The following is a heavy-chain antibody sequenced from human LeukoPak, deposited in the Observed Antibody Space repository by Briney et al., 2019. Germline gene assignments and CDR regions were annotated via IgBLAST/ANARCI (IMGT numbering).Heavy chain of an antibody. D-gene: IGHD1-26*01. J-gene: IGHJ6*02. V-gene: IGHV4-39*07. CDR3: ARGGGYSGPHSYYGMDV. Sequence: PSETLSLTCTVSGGSISSSSYYWGWIRQPPGKGLEWIGSIYYSGSTYYNPSLKSRVTISVDTSKNQFSLKLSSVTAADTAVYYRARGGGYSGPHSYYGMDVWGQGTTVTVSS. CDR1: GGSISSSSYY. CDR2: IYYSGST.